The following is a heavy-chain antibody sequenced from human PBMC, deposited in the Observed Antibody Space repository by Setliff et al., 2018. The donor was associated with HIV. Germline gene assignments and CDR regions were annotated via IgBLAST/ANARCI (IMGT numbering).Heavy chain of an antibody. Sequence: LSLTCTVPGGSISRGSYYWSWIRQPAGKGLEWIGRIYTNGTTNYNPSLKSRVTVSADTSKNQFSLKLTSVTAADTAVYYCARGDPFTDFDSWGQGTLVTVSS. V-gene: IGHV4-61*02. CDR3: ARGDPFTDFDS. D-gene: IGHD3-16*01. CDR2: IYTNGTT. CDR1: GGSISRGSYY. J-gene: IGHJ4*02.